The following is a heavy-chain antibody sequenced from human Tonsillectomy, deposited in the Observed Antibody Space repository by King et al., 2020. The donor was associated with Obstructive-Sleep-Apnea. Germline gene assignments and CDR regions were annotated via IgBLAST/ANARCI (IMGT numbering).Heavy chain of an antibody. Sequence: VQLQQWGAGLLKPSETLSLTCAVYGGSFSGYYWSWIRQPPGKGLEWIGEINHSGSTNYNTSLKSRVTISVDTSKNQFSLKLSSVTAADTAVYYCARGLPPLVSMTPFWEDYWGQGTLVTVSS. J-gene: IGHJ4*02. CDR1: GGSFSGYY. V-gene: IGHV4-34*01. CDR2: INHSGST. D-gene: IGHD3-3*01. CDR3: ARGLPPLVSMTPFWEDY.